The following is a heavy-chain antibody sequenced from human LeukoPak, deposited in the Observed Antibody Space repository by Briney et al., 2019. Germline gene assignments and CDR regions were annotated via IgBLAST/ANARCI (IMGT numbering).Heavy chain of an antibody. Sequence: GASVKVSCKASGHTFTSYGISWVRQAPGQGLEWMGWISAYNGNTNYAQKLQGRVTMTTDTSTSTAYMELRSLRSDDTAVYYCARGPLVAYSYGTPFDYWGQGTLVTVSS. V-gene: IGHV1-18*01. CDR3: ARGPLVAYSYGTPFDY. J-gene: IGHJ4*02. CDR2: ISAYNGNT. D-gene: IGHD5-18*01. CDR1: GHTFTSYG.